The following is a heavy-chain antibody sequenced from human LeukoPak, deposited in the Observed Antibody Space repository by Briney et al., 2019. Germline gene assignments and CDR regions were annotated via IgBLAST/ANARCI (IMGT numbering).Heavy chain of an antibody. CDR1: GFTFSSSA. V-gene: IGHV3-21*01. CDR3: AGSPVGYGDY. J-gene: IGHJ4*02. Sequence: GGSLRLSCAASGFTFSSSAMSWVRQVPGKGLEWVSSISSSSSYIYYADSVKGRFTISRDNAKNSLYLQMNSLRAEDTAVYYCAGSPVGYGDYWGQGTLVTVSS. D-gene: IGHD5-12*01. CDR2: ISSSSSYI.